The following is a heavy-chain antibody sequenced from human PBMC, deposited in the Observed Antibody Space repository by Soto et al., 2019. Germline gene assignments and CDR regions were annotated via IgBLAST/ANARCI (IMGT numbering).Heavy chain of an antibody. V-gene: IGHV4-30-4*01. CDR2: VYYSGTT. CDR3: VTVNLVGGAYYFDY. J-gene: IGHJ4*02. Sequence: SETLSLTCTVSGGSIRNGDYYWGWIRQPPGKGLEWIGYVYYSGTTYSHPSLNSRVSISVDTSENQFSLRLTSVTAADTAVYYCVTVNLVGGAYYFDYWGPGTLVTVSS. CDR1: GGSIRNGDYY. D-gene: IGHD1-26*01.